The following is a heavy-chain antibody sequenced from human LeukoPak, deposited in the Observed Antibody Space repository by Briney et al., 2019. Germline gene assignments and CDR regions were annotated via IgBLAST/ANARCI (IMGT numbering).Heavy chain of an antibody. J-gene: IGHJ4*02. CDR2: IGSAGYT. CDR3: VRQPGSVRYGFDY. CDR1: GFTFDNND. V-gene: IGHV3-13*01. D-gene: IGHD6-19*01. Sequence: GGSLRLSCEVSGFTFDNNDMHWVRQTTGKGLEWVSAIGSAGYTYYADSVRGRFTITRDDAKQSLYLQMNSLRVEDTAVYHCVRQPGSVRYGFDYWGRGTQVTVSS.